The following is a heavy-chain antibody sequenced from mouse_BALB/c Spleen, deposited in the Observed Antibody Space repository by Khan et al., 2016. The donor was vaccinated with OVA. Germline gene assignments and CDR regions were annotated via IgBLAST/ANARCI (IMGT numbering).Heavy chain of an antibody. CDR3: TRHGYVAWFTY. J-gene: IGHJ3*01. V-gene: IGHV1S135*01. D-gene: IGHD2-2*01. CDR2: IDPFSGGT. CDR1: GYSFTSYY. Sequence: IQLVQSGPELMKPGASVKISCKASGYSFTSYYIHWVIQSHGKSLEWIGYIDPFSGGTTYNQKFKGKATLTVDKSSNTAYIHLINLTSEDSAVYYCTRHGYVAWFTYGGQGTLVTVSA.